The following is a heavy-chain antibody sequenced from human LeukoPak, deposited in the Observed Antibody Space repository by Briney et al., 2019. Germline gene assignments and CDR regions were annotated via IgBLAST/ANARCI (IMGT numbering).Heavy chain of an antibody. D-gene: IGHD3-10*01. CDR3: AKSPFIFYGSGSYLDY. V-gene: IGHV3-23*01. J-gene: IGHJ4*02. Sequence: GGSLRLSCAASGFTFSSYAMSWVRQAPGKGLEWGSGISGSGGKTYYADSVKGRFTISRDNAKNSLYLQMNSLRAEDTAVYYCAKSPFIFYGSGSYLDYWGQGTLVTVSS. CDR2: ISGSGGKT. CDR1: GFTFSSYA.